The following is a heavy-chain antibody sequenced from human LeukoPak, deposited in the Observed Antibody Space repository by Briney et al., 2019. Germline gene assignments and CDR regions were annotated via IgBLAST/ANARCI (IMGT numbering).Heavy chain of an antibody. Sequence: GGSLRLSCAASGFTFSRHSMNWVRQAPGKGLEWVSYISSSSSTIYYADSVRGRLTFSRDNAKNSLFMQRNSLRAEDTAVYYCASGYNDSSGYYDAFDIWGQGTMVTVSS. CDR3: ASGYNDSSGYYDAFDI. J-gene: IGHJ3*02. D-gene: IGHD3-22*01. CDR2: ISSSSSTI. V-gene: IGHV3-48*01. CDR1: GFTFSRHS.